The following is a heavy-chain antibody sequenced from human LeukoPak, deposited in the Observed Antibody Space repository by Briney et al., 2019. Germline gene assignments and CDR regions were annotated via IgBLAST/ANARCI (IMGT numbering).Heavy chain of an antibody. V-gene: IGHV3-30*18. CDR3: AKDFAGRVFDY. Sequence: GGSLRLSCVDSGFTFSTYAMSWVRQAPGKGLEWVAVISYDGSNKYYADSVKGRFTISRDNSKNTLYLQMNSLRAEDTAVYYCAKDFAGRVFDYWGQGTLVTVSS. CDR2: ISYDGSNK. CDR1: GFTFSTYA. J-gene: IGHJ4*02. D-gene: IGHD3-3*01.